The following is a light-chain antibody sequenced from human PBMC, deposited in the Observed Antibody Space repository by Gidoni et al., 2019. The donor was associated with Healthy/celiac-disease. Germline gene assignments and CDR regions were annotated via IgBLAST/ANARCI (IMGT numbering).Light chain of an antibody. CDR3: QQSYSTPWT. CDR1: QSISSY. V-gene: IGKV1-39*01. J-gene: IGKJ1*01. Sequence: DIQMTQSPSSLSASVGDRVTITCRASQSISSYLNWYQQKPGKATKLLIYAASSLQSGVPSRFSGSGSGTDFTRTISSLQPEDFATYYCQQSYSTPWTFGQGTKVEIK. CDR2: AAS.